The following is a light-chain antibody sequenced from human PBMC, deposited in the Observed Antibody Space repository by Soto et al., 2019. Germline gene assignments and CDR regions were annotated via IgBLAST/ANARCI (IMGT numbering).Light chain of an antibody. V-gene: IGKV1-33*01. CDR1: QSISTY. CDR2: DAS. CDR3: QQYDNLPLI. Sequence: DIQLTQSPSPLSASVGDRVAITGLASQSISTYLNWYQQKPGKAPKLLIYDASSLETGVPSRFSGSGSGTDFTLTISSLQPEDFATYYCQQYDNLPLIFGQGTRLEIK. J-gene: IGKJ5*01.